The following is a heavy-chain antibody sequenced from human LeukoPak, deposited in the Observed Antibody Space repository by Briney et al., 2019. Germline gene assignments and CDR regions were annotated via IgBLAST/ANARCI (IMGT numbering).Heavy chain of an antibody. Sequence: GASVKVSCKASGYTFTSYYMHWVRQAPGQGLEWMGIINPSGGSTSYAQKFQGRVTITADKSTSTAYMELSRLRFEDTAFYYCARDRSIVGSNMGLDYWGQGTQVTVSS. CDR2: INPSGGST. CDR1: GYTFTSYY. J-gene: IGHJ4*02. CDR3: ARDRSIVGSNMGLDY. V-gene: IGHV1-46*01. D-gene: IGHD1-26*01.